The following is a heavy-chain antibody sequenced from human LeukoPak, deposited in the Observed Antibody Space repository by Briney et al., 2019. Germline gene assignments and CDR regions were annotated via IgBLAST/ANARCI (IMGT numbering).Heavy chain of an antibody. CDR3: ARDRGVLRFLEWILNYYGMDV. CDR2: INTNTGNP. V-gene: IGHV7-4-1*02. D-gene: IGHD3-3*01. J-gene: IGHJ6*02. CDR1: GYTFTSYA. Sequence: GASVKVSCKASGYTFTSYAMNWVRQAPGQGLEWMGWINTNTGNPTYAQGFTGQFVFSLDTSVSTAYLQISSLKAEDTAVYYCARDRGVLRFLEWILNYYGMDVWGQGTTVTVSS.